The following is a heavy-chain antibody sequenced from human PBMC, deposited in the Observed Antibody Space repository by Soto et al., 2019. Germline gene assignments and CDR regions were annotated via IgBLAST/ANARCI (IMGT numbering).Heavy chain of an antibody. CDR1: GYTLTELS. Sequence: QVQLVQSGAEVKKPGASVKVSCKVSGYTLTELSMHWVRQAPGKGLEWRGGFDPEDGETIYAQKFQGRVTMTEDTSTDTAYMELSSLRSEDTAVYYCAKGVFWCCYYLPPNFDYWGQGTLVTVSS. D-gene: IGHD3-3*01. CDR3: AKGVFWCCYYLPPNFDY. CDR2: FDPEDGET. V-gene: IGHV1-24*01. J-gene: IGHJ4*02.